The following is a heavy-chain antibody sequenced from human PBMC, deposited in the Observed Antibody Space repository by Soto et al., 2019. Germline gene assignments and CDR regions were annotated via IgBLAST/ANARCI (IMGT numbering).Heavy chain of an antibody. CDR3: ARGKGSYGSVSTRHWYFDL. V-gene: IGHV4-34*02. D-gene: IGHD3-10*01. CDR2: INHSGST. CDR1: RGSFSGYY. Sequence: QVQLQQWGAGLLKPSETLSLTCAVYRGSFSGYYWSWIRQPPGKGLEWIGEINHSGSTNYNPSLKSRVTISLDTSEIQFSLRVTSVTAADSALYYCARGKGSYGSVSTRHWYFDLWGRGTLVTVSS. J-gene: IGHJ2*01.